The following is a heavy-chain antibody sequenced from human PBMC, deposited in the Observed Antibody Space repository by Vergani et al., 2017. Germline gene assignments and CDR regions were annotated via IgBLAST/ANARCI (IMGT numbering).Heavy chain of an antibody. J-gene: IGHJ6*02. D-gene: IGHD5-18*01. V-gene: IGHV3-9*01. CDR3: AKGSYVDYYYGMDV. CDR2: ISWNSGSI. Sequence: EVQPVESGGGLVQPGGSLRLSCAASGFTFSSYAMSWVRQAPGKGLEWVSGISWNSGSIGYADSVKGRFTISRDNAKNSLYLQMNSLRAEDTALYYCAKGSYVDYYYGMDVWGQGTTVTVSS. CDR1: GFTFSSYA.